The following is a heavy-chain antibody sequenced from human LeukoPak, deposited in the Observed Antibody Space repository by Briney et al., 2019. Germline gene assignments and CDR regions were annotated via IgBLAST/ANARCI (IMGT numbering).Heavy chain of an antibody. CDR1: GFTFSNAW. Sequence: SGGSLRLSCAASGFTFSNAWMSWVRQAPGKGLEWVSYISSRGSAIYCADSVKGRFTISRDNAKNSLYLQMNSLRADDTAVYYCARGGHDPGIPFDIWGQGTMVTVSS. D-gene: IGHD1-1*01. J-gene: IGHJ3*02. CDR2: ISSRGSAI. V-gene: IGHV3-11*04. CDR3: ARGGHDPGIPFDI.